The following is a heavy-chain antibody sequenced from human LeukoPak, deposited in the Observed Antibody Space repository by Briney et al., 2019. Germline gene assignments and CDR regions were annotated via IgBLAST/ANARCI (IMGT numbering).Heavy chain of an antibody. V-gene: IGHV3-21*01. CDR3: ARATTVTTGAFDI. Sequence: GGSLRLSCAASGFTFSSNTMNWVRQAPGKGLEWVSCISSSSSYKYYADSVKGRFTISRDNANNSLYLQMNSLRAEDTAVYDCARATTVTTGAFDIWGQGTMVTVSS. CDR1: GFTFSSNT. D-gene: IGHD4-17*01. J-gene: IGHJ3*02. CDR2: ISSSSSYK.